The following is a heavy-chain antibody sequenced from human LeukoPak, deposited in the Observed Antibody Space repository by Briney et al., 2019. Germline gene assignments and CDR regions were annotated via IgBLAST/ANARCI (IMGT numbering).Heavy chain of an antibody. D-gene: IGHD2-2*01. Sequence: PSQTLSLTCTVSGGSISSGTYFWSWIRQHPGKGLEWIGYIHYSGSTYNNPSLKSRVTISVDTSKNQFSVKLSSVTAADTAVYYCARDGCSGPSCHGNWYDPWGQGSLVTVSS. V-gene: IGHV4-31*03. J-gene: IGHJ5*02. CDR3: ARDGCSGPSCHGNWYDP. CDR2: IHYSGST. CDR1: GGSISSGTYF.